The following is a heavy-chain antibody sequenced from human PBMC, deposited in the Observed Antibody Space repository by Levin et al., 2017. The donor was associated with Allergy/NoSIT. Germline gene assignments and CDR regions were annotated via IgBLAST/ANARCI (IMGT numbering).Heavy chain of an antibody. D-gene: IGHD3-3*01. CDR1: GFTFSGYD. CDR2: IGTVGDT. V-gene: IGHV3-13*04. Sequence: LSLTCAAAGFTFSGYDMHWVRQASGKGLEWVSGIGTVGDTYYLDSVEGRFTISRENTKNSFYLQMNTLRAADTAVYYCTRGAARGFGYDLAGFDYWGQGALVTVSS. CDR3: TRGAARGFGYDLAGFDY. J-gene: IGHJ4*02.